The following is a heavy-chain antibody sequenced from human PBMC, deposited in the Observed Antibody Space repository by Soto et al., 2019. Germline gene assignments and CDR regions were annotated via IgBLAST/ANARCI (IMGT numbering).Heavy chain of an antibody. CDR3: AKDSWAIFGVPAGEYYAMDV. CDR2: ISGSGGTT. J-gene: IGHJ6*02. D-gene: IGHD3-3*01. Sequence: GGSLRLSCVASGFTFENYAMSWVRQAPGKGLEWVSAISGSGGTTYYSDSVKGRFTISGDNSKNTVYLQMNDLRVEDAAEYFCAKDSWAIFGVPAGEYYAMDVWGQGTTVTVSS. V-gene: IGHV3-23*01. CDR1: GFTFENYA.